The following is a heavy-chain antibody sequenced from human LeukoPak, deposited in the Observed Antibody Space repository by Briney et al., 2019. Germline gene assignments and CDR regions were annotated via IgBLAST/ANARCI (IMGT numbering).Heavy chain of an antibody. CDR1: GGSISSSSYY. CDR2: IYYSGST. CDR3: ARGTCSNGVCYRYGEGFHY. J-gene: IGHJ4*02. V-gene: IGHV4-39*07. D-gene: IGHD2-8*01. Sequence: SETLSLTCTVSGGSISSSSYYWGWIRQPPGKGLEWIGSIYYSGSTYYNPSLKSRVTISVDTSKNEFSLKLSSVTAADTAVYYCARGTCSNGVCYRYGEGFHYWGQGTLVTVSS.